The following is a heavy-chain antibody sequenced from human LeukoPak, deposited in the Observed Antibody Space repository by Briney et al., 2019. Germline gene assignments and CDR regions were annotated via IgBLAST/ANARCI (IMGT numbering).Heavy chain of an antibody. V-gene: IGHV4-59*01. CDR3: ARARRVYYYYYYMDV. Sequence: SETLALTCTVSGGSISSYYWSWIRQPPGKGLEWIGYIYYSGSTNYNPSLKSRVTISVDTSKNQFSLKLSSMTAADTAVYYCARARRVYYYYYYMDVWGKGTTVTVSS. D-gene: IGHD3-3*01. CDR2: IYYSGST. J-gene: IGHJ6*03. CDR1: GGSISSYY.